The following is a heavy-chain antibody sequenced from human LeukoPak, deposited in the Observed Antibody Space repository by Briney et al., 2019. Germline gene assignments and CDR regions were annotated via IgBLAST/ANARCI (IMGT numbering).Heavy chain of an antibody. CDR1: GYTFTNYG. V-gene: IGHV1-18*01. J-gene: IGHJ4*02. Sequence: ASVKVSCKTSGYTFTNYGVTWVRQAPGEGLEWMGWISAYNGHTKYGQRLQGRVTMTTDTSTSTAYMELRSLRADDTAVYYCARGFPPRRSYDSSGYYSYNFDYWGQGTLVTVSS. CDR2: ISAYNGHT. CDR3: ARGFPPRRSYDSSGYYSYNFDY. D-gene: IGHD3-22*01.